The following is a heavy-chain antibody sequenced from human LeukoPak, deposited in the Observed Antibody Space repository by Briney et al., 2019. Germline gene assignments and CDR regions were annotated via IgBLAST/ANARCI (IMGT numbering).Heavy chain of an antibody. CDR1: GFTFDDYG. CDR2: INWNGGST. J-gene: IGHJ3*02. CDR3: ARDKARRYYYDSSGYYYDAFDI. Sequence: GGSLRLSCAASGFTFDDYGMSWVRQAPGKGLESVSGINWNGGSTGYADSVKGRFTISRDNAKNSLYLQMNSLRAEDTALYYCARDKARRYYYDSSGYYYDAFDIWGQGTMVTVSS. D-gene: IGHD3-22*01. V-gene: IGHV3-20*04.